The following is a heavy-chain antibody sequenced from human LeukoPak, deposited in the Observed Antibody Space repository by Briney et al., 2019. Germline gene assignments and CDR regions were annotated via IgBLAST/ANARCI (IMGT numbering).Heavy chain of an antibody. D-gene: IGHD3-22*01. CDR1: GGIFIRYA. Sequence: GASVKVSCTASGGIFIRYAISWVRQAPGQGLEWMGGIIPIFGTANYAQKFQGRVTITADESTSTAYMELSSLRSEDTAVYYCARGWDHDSDGRPTAYVYWGQGTLDTVSS. J-gene: IGHJ4*02. CDR3: ARGWDHDSDGRPTAYVY. CDR2: IIPIFGTA. V-gene: IGHV1-69*13.